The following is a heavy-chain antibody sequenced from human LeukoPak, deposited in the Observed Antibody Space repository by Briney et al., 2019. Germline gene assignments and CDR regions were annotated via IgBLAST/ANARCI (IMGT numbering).Heavy chain of an antibody. CDR1: GYTFTSYC. V-gene: IGHV1-18*01. CDR3: ARDKAVAGMD. CDR2: ISAYNGNT. D-gene: IGHD6-19*01. J-gene: IGHJ4*02. Sequence: ASVKVSCNASGYTFTSYCISWVRQAPGQGLEWMGWISAYNGNTNYAQKLQGRVTMTTDTSTSTAYMELRSMRSDDTAVYYCARDKAVAGMDWGKGTLVTVSS.